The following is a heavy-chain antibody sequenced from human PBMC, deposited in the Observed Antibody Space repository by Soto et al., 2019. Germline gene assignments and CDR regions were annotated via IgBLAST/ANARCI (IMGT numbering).Heavy chain of an antibody. CDR3: ARGLAVPAAYYFDY. V-gene: IGHV3-7*03. CDR2: IKQDGSEK. Sequence: PGGSLRLSCAASGFTFSSYWMSWVRQAPGKGLEWVANIKQDGSEKYYVDSVKGRFTISRDNAKNSLYLQMNSLRAEDTAMYYCARGLAVPAAYYFDYWGQGTLGTVSS. J-gene: IGHJ4*02. D-gene: IGHD2-2*01. CDR1: GFTFSSYW.